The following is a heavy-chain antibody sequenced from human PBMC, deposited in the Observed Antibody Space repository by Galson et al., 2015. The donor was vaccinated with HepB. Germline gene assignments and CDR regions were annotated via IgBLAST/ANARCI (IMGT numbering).Heavy chain of an antibody. CDR3: ARDYITGYYDSSGTYDY. D-gene: IGHD3-22*01. Sequence: SVKVSCKASGYTFTSYGISWVRQAPGQGLEWMGWISAYNGNTNYAQKLQGRVTMTTDTSTSTAYMELRSLRSDDTAVYYCARDYITGYYDSSGTYDYWGQGTLVTVSS. J-gene: IGHJ4*02. CDR2: ISAYNGNT. CDR1: GYTFTSYG. V-gene: IGHV1-18*01.